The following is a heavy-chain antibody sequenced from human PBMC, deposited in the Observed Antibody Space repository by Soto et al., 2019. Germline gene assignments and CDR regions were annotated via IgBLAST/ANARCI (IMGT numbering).Heavy chain of an antibody. CDR1: GGSISSSSYY. D-gene: IGHD3-3*01. V-gene: IGHV4-39*01. J-gene: IGHJ5*02. Sequence: SETLSLTCTVSGGSISSSSYYWGWIRQPPGKGLEWIGSIYYSGSTYYNPSLKSRVTISVDTSKNQFSLKLSSVTAADTAVYYCARQNYDFWSGYYFGPWGQGTLVTVSS. CDR3: ARQNYDFWSGYYFGP. CDR2: IYYSGST.